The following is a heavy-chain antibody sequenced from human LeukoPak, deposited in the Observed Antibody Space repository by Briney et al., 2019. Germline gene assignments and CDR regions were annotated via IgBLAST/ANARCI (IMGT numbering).Heavy chain of an antibody. CDR1: GGSISSSSYY. D-gene: IGHD3-22*01. V-gene: IGHV4-39*07. Sequence: SETLSLTCTVSGGSISSSSYYWGWIRQPPGKGLEWIGSIYYSGSTYYNPSLKSRVTMSVDTSKNQFSLKLSSVTAADTAVYYCARDLAETYYYDSSGLGNWFDPWGQGTLVTVSS. CDR2: IYYSGST. CDR3: ARDLAETYYYDSSGLGNWFDP. J-gene: IGHJ5*02.